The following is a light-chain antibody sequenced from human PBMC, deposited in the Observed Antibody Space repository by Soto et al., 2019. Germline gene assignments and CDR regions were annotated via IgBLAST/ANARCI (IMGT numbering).Light chain of an antibody. CDR3: AAWDDSLNGVV. CDR1: SSNIGSNT. CDR2: SHN. Sequence: QSVLTQPPSASGTPGQRVTISCSGSSSNIGSNTVNWYQQLPGTAPKLLIYSHNQRPSGVPVRFSGSKSGTSASLAISGLQSEDEADYYCAAWDDSLNGVVFGGGTKLTVL. V-gene: IGLV1-44*01. J-gene: IGLJ2*01.